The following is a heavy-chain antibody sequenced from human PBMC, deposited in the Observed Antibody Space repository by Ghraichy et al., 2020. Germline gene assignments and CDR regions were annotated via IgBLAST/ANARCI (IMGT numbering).Heavy chain of an antibody. Sequence: SQTLSLTCTVSGGSISSYYWSWIRQPPGKGLEWIGYIYYSGSTNYNPSLKSRVTISVDTSKNQFSLKLSSVTAADTAVYYCATYGDYDRGYFQHWGQGTLVTVSS. CDR3: ATYGDYDRGYFQH. D-gene: IGHD4-17*01. CDR1: GGSISSYY. V-gene: IGHV4-59*01. CDR2: IYYSGST. J-gene: IGHJ1*01.